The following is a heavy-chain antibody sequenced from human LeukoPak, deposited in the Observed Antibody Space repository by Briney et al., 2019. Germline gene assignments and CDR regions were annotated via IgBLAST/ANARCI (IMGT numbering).Heavy chain of an antibody. J-gene: IGHJ5*02. D-gene: IGHD3-3*01. CDR2: MNPNSGNT. Sequence: GASVKVSCKASGYTFTSYDINWVRQATGQALEWMGWMNPNSGNTGYAQKFQGGVTMTRNTSISTAYMELSSLRSEDTAVYYCARGYDFWSGYYEKKNWFDPWGQGTLVTVSS. V-gene: IGHV1-8*01. CDR1: GYTFTSYD. CDR3: ARGYDFWSGYYEKKNWFDP.